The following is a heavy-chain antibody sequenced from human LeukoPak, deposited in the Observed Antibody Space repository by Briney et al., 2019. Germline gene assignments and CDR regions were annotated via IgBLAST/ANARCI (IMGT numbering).Heavy chain of an antibody. D-gene: IGHD1-26*01. Sequence: VASVKVSCKASGGTFSSYAISWVRQAPGQGLEWMGRIIPILGIANYAQKFQGRVTITADKSTSTAYMELSSLRSEDTAVYYCARDPNLRGSNYDGPWGQGTLVTVSS. CDR1: GGTFSSYA. CDR2: IIPILGIA. J-gene: IGHJ5*02. CDR3: ARDPNLRGSNYDGP. V-gene: IGHV1-69*04.